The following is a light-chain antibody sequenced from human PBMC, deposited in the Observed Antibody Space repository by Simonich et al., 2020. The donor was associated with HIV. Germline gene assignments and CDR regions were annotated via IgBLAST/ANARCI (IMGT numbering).Light chain of an antibody. Sequence: DIVMTQSPDSLAVSLGERATVNCRSSRSVLYSSNNKNYLAWYQQKPGQPPKLLIYWASTRESGVPDRFSGSESGTDFTLIISSLQAEDVAVYYCQQYYSTPLTFGGGTKVEIK. J-gene: IGKJ4*01. V-gene: IGKV4-1*01. CDR3: QQYYSTPLT. CDR2: WAS. CDR1: RSVLYSSNNKNY.